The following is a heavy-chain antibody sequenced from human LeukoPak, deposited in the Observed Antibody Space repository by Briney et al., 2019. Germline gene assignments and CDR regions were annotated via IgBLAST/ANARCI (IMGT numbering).Heavy chain of an antibody. J-gene: IGHJ3*02. Sequence: SETLSLTCTVSGGSISSYYWSWIRQPPGKGLEWIGYIYYSGSTNYNPSLKSRVTISVDTSKNQSSLKLSSVTAADTAVYYCARETYYYDSSGYSPAFDIWGQGTMVTVSS. V-gene: IGHV4-59*01. CDR3: ARETYYYDSSGYSPAFDI. D-gene: IGHD3-22*01. CDR2: IYYSGST. CDR1: GGSISSYY.